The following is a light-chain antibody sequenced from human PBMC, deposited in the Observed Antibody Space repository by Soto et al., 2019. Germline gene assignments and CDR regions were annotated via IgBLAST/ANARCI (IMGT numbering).Light chain of an antibody. CDR2: DAS. V-gene: IGKV1-5*01. J-gene: IGKJ1*01. CDR1: QGISSS. Sequence: DIKMSQSPSTLSATTGDRATLTCRASQGISSSLAWYQQKPGKAPKLLIYDASSLESGVPSRFSGSGSGTEFTLTISSLQPDDFATYYCQQYNSYSQTFGQVAMV. CDR3: QQYNSYSQT.